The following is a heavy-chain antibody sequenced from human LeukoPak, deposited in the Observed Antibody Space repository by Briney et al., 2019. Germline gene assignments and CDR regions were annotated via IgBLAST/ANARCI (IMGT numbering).Heavy chain of an antibody. CDR2: IKQDGSEK. D-gene: IGHD6-19*01. J-gene: IGHJ4*02. CDR1: GFTFSDYW. CDR3: ARHTSAWYYFDY. Sequence: GGSLRLSCAASGFTFSDYWMSWVRQAPGKGLEWVANIKQDGSEKYYVDSVKGRFTISRDNAKNSLYLQMNSLRAEDTAVYYRARHTSAWYYFDYWGQGTLVTVSS. V-gene: IGHV3-7*01.